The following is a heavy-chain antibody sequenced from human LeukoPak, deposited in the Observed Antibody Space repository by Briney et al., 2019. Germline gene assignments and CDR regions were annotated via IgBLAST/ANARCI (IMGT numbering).Heavy chain of an antibody. CDR3: ARGGNYFDY. CDR2: ISSSSINK. J-gene: IGHJ4*02. D-gene: IGHD3-16*01. CDR1: GFTFTSYT. V-gene: IGHV3-48*01. Sequence: GGSLRLSCAASGFTFTSYTMNWVRQAPGKGLEWVSYISSSSINKYYADSVKGRFTISRDDAKNSLYLQMNSLRAEDTAAYYCARGGNYFDYWGQGTLVTVSS.